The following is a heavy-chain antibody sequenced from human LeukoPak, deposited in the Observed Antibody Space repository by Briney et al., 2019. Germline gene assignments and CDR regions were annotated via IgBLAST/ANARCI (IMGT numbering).Heavy chain of an antibody. V-gene: IGHV4-59*08. Sequence: SETLSLTCTVSGGSISSYYWSWIRQPPGKGLEWIGYIYYSGSTNYNPSLKSRVTISVDTSKNQFSLKLSSATAADTAVYYCAKSRIKQQLGNFDYWGQGTLVTVSS. CDR2: IYYSGST. CDR1: GGSISSYY. CDR3: AKSRIKQQLGNFDY. D-gene: IGHD6-13*01. J-gene: IGHJ4*02.